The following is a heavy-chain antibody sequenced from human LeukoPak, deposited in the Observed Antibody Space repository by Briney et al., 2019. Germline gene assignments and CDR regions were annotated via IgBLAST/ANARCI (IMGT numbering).Heavy chain of an antibody. J-gene: IGHJ3*01. CDR1: GFTFGDNA. CDR3: TQVVPAALDALDF. CDR2: LRSKPYGGTA. V-gene: IGHV3-49*04. Sequence: GGSLRLSCTASGFTFGDNALTWVRQAPGKGLEWVGFLRSKPYGGTAEYAASVRGRFTISRDDSKSIAYLQMNSLRIEDTALYYCTQVVPAALDALDFWGQGTMVTVSS. D-gene: IGHD2-2*01.